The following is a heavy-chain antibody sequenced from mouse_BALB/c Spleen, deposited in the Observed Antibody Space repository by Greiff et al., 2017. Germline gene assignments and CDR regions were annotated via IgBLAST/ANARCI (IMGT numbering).Heavy chain of an antibody. CDR3: ARSGTEDGFDY. J-gene: IGHJ2*01. CDR2: INPSNGRT. V-gene: IGHV1S81*02. D-gene: IGHD2-3*01. Sequence: QVQLKQPGAELVKPGASVKLSCKASGYTFTSYWMHWVKQRPGQGLEWIGEINPSNGRTNYNEKFKSKATLTVDKSSSTAYMQLSSLTSEDSAVYYCARSGTEDGFDYWGQGTTLTVSS. CDR1: GYTFTSYW.